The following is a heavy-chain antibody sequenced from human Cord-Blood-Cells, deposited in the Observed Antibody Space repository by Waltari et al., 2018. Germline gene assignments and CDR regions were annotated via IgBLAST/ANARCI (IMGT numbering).Heavy chain of an antibody. Sequence: QVQLVQSGAEVKKPGASVKVSCKASGYTFPGYYMPSVRQAPGQGLEWMGWINPNSGGTNYAQKFQGRVTMTRDTSISTAYMELSRLRSDDTAVYYCARAETGDRTFDYWGQGTLVTVSS. J-gene: IGHJ4*02. V-gene: IGHV1-2*02. CDR1: GYTFPGYY. D-gene: IGHD7-27*01. CDR3: ARAETGDRTFDY. CDR2: INPNSGGT.